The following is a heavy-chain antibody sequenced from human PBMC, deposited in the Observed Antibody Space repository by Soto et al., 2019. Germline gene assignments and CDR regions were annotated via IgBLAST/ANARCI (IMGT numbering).Heavy chain of an antibody. D-gene: IGHD3-22*01. V-gene: IGHV1-69*13. Sequence: EASVKVSCKASGGTFNSYDINWVRQAPGQGLEWMGGIIPIVETPKYAQKFQGRVTITADESTNTVYMELSSLRSEDTAMYYCARLSRPNYYDTSGFFKDNWFDPWGQGTLVTSPQ. CDR3: ARLSRPNYYDTSGFFKDNWFDP. J-gene: IGHJ5*02. CDR1: GGTFNSYD. CDR2: IIPIVETP.